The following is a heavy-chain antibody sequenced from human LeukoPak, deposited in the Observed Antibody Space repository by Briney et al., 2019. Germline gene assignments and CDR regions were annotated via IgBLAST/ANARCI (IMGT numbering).Heavy chain of an antibody. CDR1: GYTFTSYY. D-gene: IGHD6-19*01. CDR2: INPSGGST. CDR3: ARDSSGWYEFDY. V-gene: IGHV1-46*01. Sequence: GASVKVSCKASGYTFTSYYMHWVRQAPGQGLEWMGIINPSGGSTSYAQKFQGRVTMTRDTSTSTAYMELSSLRSEDTAVYYCARDSSGWYEFDYWGQGTLVTVSS. J-gene: IGHJ4*02.